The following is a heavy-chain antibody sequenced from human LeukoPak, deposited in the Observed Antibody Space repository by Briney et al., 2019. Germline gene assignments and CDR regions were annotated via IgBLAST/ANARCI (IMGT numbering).Heavy chain of an antibody. D-gene: IGHD1-1*01. Sequence: GGSLRLSCAASGYTFSNYAMNWVRQAPGKGLEWVSYISSRSSSVSYAASVKGRFTISRDNAKNSVYLQMNSLRAGDTAVYYCARVPTDGDDYWGQGTLVTVSS. V-gene: IGHV3-48*01. J-gene: IGHJ4*02. CDR2: ISSRSSSV. CDR3: ARVPTDGDDY. CDR1: GYTFSNYA.